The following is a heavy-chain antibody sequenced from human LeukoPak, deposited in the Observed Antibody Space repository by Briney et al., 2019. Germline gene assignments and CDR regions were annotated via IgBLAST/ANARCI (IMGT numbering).Heavy chain of an antibody. V-gene: IGHV4-34*01. Sequence: TLSLTCAVYGGSFSGYYWSWIRQPPGKGLEWIGEINHSGSTNYNPSLKSRVTISVDTSKNQFSLKLSSVTAADTAVYYCARAPSSLGIPEGYLDYWGQGTLVTVSS. D-gene: IGHD6-6*01. CDR1: GGSFSGYY. J-gene: IGHJ4*02. CDR3: ARAPSSLGIPEGYLDY. CDR2: INHSGST.